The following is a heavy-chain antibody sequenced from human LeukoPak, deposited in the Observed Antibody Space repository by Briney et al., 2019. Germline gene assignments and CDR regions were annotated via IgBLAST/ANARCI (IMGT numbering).Heavy chain of an antibody. CDR2: ISYDGSYK. CDR1: GFTFSSYG. CDR3: AKDPTPSGSYYKGELGQFDY. V-gene: IGHV3-30*18. J-gene: IGHJ4*02. D-gene: IGHD3-10*01. Sequence: PGGSLRLSCAASGFTFSSYGMYWVRQAPGKGLEWVAVISYDGSYKYYADSVKGRFTISRDNSRNTQYLQMNSLRAEDTAVYYCAKDPTPSGSYYKGELGQFDYWGQGTLVTVSS.